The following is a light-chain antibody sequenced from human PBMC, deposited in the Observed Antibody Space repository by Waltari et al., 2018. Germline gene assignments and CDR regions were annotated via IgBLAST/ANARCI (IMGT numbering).Light chain of an antibody. Sequence: QSILTQPPSVSGAPGQRVTIPCTGGSSNIGAGPDLTWYQGFPGTGPKLLIYGNNNLPSWVPDRFSGSKSGTSASLTITGLQAEDEADYYCQSFDTSLSHGVVFGGGTKVTVL. CDR2: GNN. CDR3: QSFDTSLSHGVV. CDR1: SSNIGAGPD. J-gene: IGLJ3*02. V-gene: IGLV1-40*02.